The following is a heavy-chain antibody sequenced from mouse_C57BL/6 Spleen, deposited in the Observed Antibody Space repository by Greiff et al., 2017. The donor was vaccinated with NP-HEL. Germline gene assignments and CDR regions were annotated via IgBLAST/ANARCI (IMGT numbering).Heavy chain of an antibody. D-gene: IGHD1-1*01. CDR1: GYAFSSYW. CDR2: IYPGDGDT. V-gene: IGHV1-80*01. J-gene: IGHJ1*03. CDR3: ARAITTVAWYFDV. Sequence: QVQLKQSGAELVKPGASVKISCKASGYAFSSYWMNWVKQRPGKGLEWIGQIYPGDGDTNYNGKFKGKATLTADKSSSTAYMQLSSLTSEDSAVYFCARAITTVAWYFDVWGTGTTVTVSS.